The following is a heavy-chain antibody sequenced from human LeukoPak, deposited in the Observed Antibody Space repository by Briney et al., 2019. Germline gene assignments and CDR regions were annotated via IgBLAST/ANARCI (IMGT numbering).Heavy chain of an antibody. Sequence: GGSLRLSCAASGFTFSTYAMHWVRQAPGKGLDWVAFIRYDGSNKYYADSVKGRFTISRDNPKNSLYLQMNSLRAEDTAVYYCARTPYCSNGLCYNRYYFDYWGQGTLVTVSP. D-gene: IGHD2-8*01. CDR1: GFTFSTYA. J-gene: IGHJ4*02. CDR2: IRYDGSNK. CDR3: ARTPYCSNGLCYNRYYFDY. V-gene: IGHV3-30*02.